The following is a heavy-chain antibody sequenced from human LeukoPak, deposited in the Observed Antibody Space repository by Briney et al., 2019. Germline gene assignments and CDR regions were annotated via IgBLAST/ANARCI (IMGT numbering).Heavy chain of an antibody. V-gene: IGHV1-2*02. CDR3: ARAPTYYDILTGYHNWFDP. Sequence: ASVKVSCKASGYTFTGYYMHWVRQAPGQGLEWMGWINPNSGGTNYAQKFQGRVTMTRDTSISTAYMELSRLRSDDTAVYYCARAPTYYDILTGYHNWFDPWGQGTLVTVPS. J-gene: IGHJ5*02. D-gene: IGHD3-9*01. CDR1: GYTFTGYY. CDR2: INPNSGGT.